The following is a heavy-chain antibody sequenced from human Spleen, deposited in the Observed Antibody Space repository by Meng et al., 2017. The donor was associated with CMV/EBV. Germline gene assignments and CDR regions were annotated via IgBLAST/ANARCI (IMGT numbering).Heavy chain of an antibody. CDR3: ARETARSSSCRVDP. CDR2: ISYSGNT. CDR1: DGSISSSSHY. D-gene: IGHD2-2*01. V-gene: IGHV4-39*07. Sequence: SETLSLTCTVSDGSISSSSHYWAWIRQPPGKGLEWVGCISYSGNTDYNPSLKSRVTISLDTSKSQFSLRLSSVTAADTAVYYCARETARSSSCRVDPWGQGILVTVSS. J-gene: IGHJ5*02.